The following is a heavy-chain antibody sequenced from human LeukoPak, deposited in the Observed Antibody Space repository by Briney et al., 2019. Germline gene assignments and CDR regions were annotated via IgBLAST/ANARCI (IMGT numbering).Heavy chain of an antibody. CDR1: GFTFSSYS. CDR2: MSSSSSYI. J-gene: IGHJ3*02. Sequence: PGGSLRLSCAASGFTFSSYSMNWVRQAPGKGLEWVSSMSSSSSYIYYADSVKGRFTISRDNAKNSLYLQMNSLRAEDTAVYYCASQLGYCSSTSCRHAFDIWGQGTMVTVSS. D-gene: IGHD2-2*01. CDR3: ASQLGYCSSTSCRHAFDI. V-gene: IGHV3-21*01.